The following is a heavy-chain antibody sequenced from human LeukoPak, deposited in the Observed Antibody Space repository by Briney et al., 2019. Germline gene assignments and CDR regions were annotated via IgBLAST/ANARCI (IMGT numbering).Heavy chain of an antibody. CDR3: ARESSSSRYFMDV. CDR1: GGSTRTSTSY. D-gene: IGHD6-6*01. CDR2: IHYSGST. J-gene: IGHJ6*03. V-gene: IGHV4-39*07. Sequence: SETLSLTCSGSGGSTRTSTSYWGWVSQPPGKGLEWIGSIHYSGSTYKNPSLKSRVTISMDTSKSQFSLKVTSLTAADSAVYFCARESSSSRYFMDVWGRGTTVTVSS.